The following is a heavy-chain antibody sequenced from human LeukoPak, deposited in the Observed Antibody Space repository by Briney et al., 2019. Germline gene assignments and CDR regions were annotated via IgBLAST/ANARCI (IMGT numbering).Heavy chain of an antibody. CDR1: GGSISSGDYY. V-gene: IGHV4-30-4*01. J-gene: IGHJ4*02. CDR3: ARVGAEIYGSGSMNFDY. D-gene: IGHD3-10*01. CDR2: IYYSGST. Sequence: QPSETLSLTCTVSGGSISSGDYYWSWIRQPPGKGLEWIGYIYYSGSTYYNPSLKSRVTISVDTSKNQFSLKLSSVTAADTAVYYCARVGAEIYGSGSMNFDYWGQGTLVTVSS.